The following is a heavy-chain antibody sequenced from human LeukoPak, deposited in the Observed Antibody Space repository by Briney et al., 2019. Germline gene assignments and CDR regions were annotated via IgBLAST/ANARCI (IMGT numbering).Heavy chain of an antibody. CDR3: ARVGIFCSGGSCYSQLDAFDI. CDR1: GEPFNGYY. V-gene: IGHV4-34*01. Sequence: SETLSLTCAVYGEPFNGYYWNWIRQSPGKGLEWIGEINHSGSTNYNPSLKSRVTISVDTSKNQFSLKLSSVTAADTAVYYCARVGIFCSGGSCYSQLDAFDIWGQGTMVTVSS. J-gene: IGHJ3*02. D-gene: IGHD2-15*01. CDR2: INHSGST.